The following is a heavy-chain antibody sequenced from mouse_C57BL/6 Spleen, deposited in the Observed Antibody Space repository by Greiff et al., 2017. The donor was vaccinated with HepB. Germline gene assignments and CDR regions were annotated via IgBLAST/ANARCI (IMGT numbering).Heavy chain of an antibody. D-gene: IGHD2-1*01. CDR1: GYTFTSYW. J-gene: IGHJ2*01. CDR3: AREGNYGNYLYYFDY. CDR2: IHPNSGST. Sequence: QVQLKQPGAELVKPGASVKLSCKASGYTFTSYWMHWVKQRPGQGLEWIGMIHPNSGSTNYNEKFKSKATLTVDKSSSTAYMQLSSLTSEDSAVYYCAREGNYGNYLYYFDYWGQGTTLTVSS. V-gene: IGHV1-64*01.